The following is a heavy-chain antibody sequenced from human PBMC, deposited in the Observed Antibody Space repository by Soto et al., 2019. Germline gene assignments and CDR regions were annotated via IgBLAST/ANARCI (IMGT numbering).Heavy chain of an antibody. CDR3: ERDWYDTGGYPNCFDL. V-gene: IGHV3-21*01. Sequence: GGSLTLSCAVSGFTLSRYTMNWVRQAPGKGLEWVSFIGSRTSDIYYADNLNRRITLTRYEAKNKLYLAMTLLRADDTAAYFYERDWYDTGGYPNCFDLWGQGTMVTVSS. D-gene: IGHD3-22*01. CDR2: IGSRTSDI. J-gene: IGHJ3*01. CDR1: GFTLSRYT.